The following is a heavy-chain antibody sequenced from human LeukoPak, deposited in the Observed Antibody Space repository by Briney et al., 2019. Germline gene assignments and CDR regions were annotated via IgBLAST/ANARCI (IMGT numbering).Heavy chain of an antibody. V-gene: IGHV3-30-3*01. J-gene: IGHJ4*02. CDR3: AKDLRGYLTYYFDY. CDR2: ISYDGSNK. D-gene: IGHD5-18*01. CDR1: GFTFSSYA. Sequence: GGSLRLSCAASGFTFSSYAMHWVRQAPGKGLEWVAVISYDGSNKYYADSVKGRFTISRDNSKNTLYLQMNSLRAEDTAVYYCAKDLRGYLTYYFDYWGQGTLVTVSS.